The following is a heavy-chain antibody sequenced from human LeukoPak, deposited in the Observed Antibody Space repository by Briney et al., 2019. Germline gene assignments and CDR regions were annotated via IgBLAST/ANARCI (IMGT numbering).Heavy chain of an antibody. CDR1: GGTLSSYA. CDR2: IIPIFGTA. V-gene: IGHV1-69*05. CDR3: ARRRESSGLIFDY. J-gene: IGHJ4*02. Sequence: SVKVSCKAFGGTLSSYAISWVRQAPGHGLEWMGRIIPIFGTANYAQKFQGRVTITTDESTSTAYMELSSLRSEDTAVYYCARRRESSGLIFDYWGQGTLVAVSS. D-gene: IGHD6-19*01.